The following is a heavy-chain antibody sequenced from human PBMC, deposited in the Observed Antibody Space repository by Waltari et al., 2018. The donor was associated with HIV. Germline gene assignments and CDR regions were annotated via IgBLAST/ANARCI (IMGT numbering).Heavy chain of an antibody. J-gene: IGHJ2*01. Sequence: EVKLVASGGGVVPPGGSVGLSCAASASTSSSYEMHWVRQAPGKGLEWISYISSSGSSIYYADSVKGRFTISRDNGKKSLYLQMNILRAEDTAVYYCAKVREKQLWLRNWDFDLWGRGTLVTVSS. D-gene: IGHD5-18*01. CDR3: AKVREKQLWLRNWDFDL. CDR1: ASTSSSYE. CDR2: ISSSGSSI. V-gene: IGHV3-48*03.